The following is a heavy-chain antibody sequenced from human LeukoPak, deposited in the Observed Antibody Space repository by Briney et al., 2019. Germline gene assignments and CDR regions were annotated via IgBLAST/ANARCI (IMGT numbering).Heavy chain of an antibody. CDR2: INCDGSST. CDR3: ARGYYGFDY. J-gene: IGHJ4*02. V-gene: IGHV3-74*01. D-gene: IGHD3-10*01. CDR1: GFTFSSYW. Sequence: GGSLRLSCAASGFTFSSYWMHWVRPAPGKGLVWVSRINCDGSSTNYADSGKGRFSISRDNHKNTLYLQMNSLRAEDTAVYYCARGYYGFDYWGQGTLVTVSS.